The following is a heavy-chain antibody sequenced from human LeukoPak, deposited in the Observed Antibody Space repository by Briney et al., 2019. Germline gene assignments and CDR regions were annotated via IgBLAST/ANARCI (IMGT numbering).Heavy chain of an antibody. Sequence: SETLSLTCTVSAGSICSYYWSWLRQPAGKGLWWIGRIYTSGSTHYNPSLKCRVIMSVDTAKNQFSLKLSSVTAADTAVYYCARGRYCSITSCYAGGHYYYYGMDVWGQGPTVTVSS. CDR3: ARGRYCSITSCYAGGHYYYYGMDV. D-gene: IGHD2-2*01. CDR1: AGSICSYY. V-gene: IGHV4-4*07. J-gene: IGHJ6*02. CDR2: IYTSGST.